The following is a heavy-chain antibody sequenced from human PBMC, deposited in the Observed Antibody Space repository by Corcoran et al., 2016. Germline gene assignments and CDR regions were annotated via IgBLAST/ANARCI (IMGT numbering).Heavy chain of an antibody. D-gene: IGHD3-3*01. Sequence: QVQLQESGPGLVKPSETLSLTCTVSGGSISSYYWSWIRQPPGKGLDWIGYIYYSGSTNYNPSLKSRVTISVDTSKNQFSLKLSSVTAADTAVYYCARNPSYDFWSGSIGYWGQGTLVTVSS. V-gene: IGHV4-59*01. CDR3: ARNPSYDFWSGSIGY. CDR2: IYYSGST. CDR1: GGSISSYY. J-gene: IGHJ4*02.